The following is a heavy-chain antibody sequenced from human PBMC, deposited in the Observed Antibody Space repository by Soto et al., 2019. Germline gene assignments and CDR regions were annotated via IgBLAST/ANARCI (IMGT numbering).Heavy chain of an antibody. CDR2: IHYRGST. Sequence: QGQLQESGPGLVRPSETLSLTCTVSGASITSYYWSWIRQSSGKGLAWIGYIHYRGSTNYNPSLERRVTTSRDTSESQFSLRLRSVTGADTAVYYGAILDYFYYLDVWGKGTAVTVSS. D-gene: IGHD2-15*01. CDR1: GASITSYY. CDR3: AILDYFYYLDV. V-gene: IGHV4-59*12. J-gene: IGHJ6*03.